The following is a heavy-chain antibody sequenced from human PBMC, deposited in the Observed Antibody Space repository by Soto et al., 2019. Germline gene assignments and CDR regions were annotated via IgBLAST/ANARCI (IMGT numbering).Heavy chain of an antibody. V-gene: IGHV4-4*07. CDR2: FSLSGPT. J-gene: IGHJ4*02. CDR3: ARGMTPPGAPAWYYFDS. CDR1: GASLTGSSS. D-gene: IGHD2-8*02. Sequence: QVQLQESGPGLMKPSETLSLTCTVSGASLTGSSSWSWIRQPAGKGLEWIGRFSLSGPTNYNPSLRSRATMSADVSKNQCSLRLTSVTAADTALYYCARGMTPPGAPAWYYFDSWGQGTLVTVSS.